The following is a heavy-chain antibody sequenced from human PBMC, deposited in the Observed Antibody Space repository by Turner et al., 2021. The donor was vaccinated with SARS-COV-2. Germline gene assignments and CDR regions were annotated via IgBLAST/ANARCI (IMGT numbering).Heavy chain of an antibody. CDR2: IYDSGST. J-gene: IGHJ6*02. V-gene: IGHV4-39*01. CDR3: AGEVVVLTTTHYGMDV. D-gene: IGHD1-26*01. CDR1: GGSISSSSYY. Sequence: QLQLQESGPGLVKPSETLSPTCTVSGGSISSSSYYWGWIRQPPGNGLEWIGSIYDSGSTYYNPSLKSRVTISVDTSKNQFSLKLSSVTAADTAVYYCAGEVVVLTTTHYGMDVWGQGTTVTVSS.